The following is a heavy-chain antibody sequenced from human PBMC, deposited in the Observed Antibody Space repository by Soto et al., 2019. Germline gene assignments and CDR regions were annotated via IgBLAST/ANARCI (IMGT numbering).Heavy chain of an antibody. Sequence: QVQLVQSGAEVKKPGASVKVSCKASGYTFTSYGISCVRQAPGQGLEWMGWISAYNGNTNYAQKLQGRVTMTTDTLPSTAYMELSSLRSDDTAVYYCAIGAYCGGDCYSGWWFDPWGQGTLVTVSS. CDR3: AIGAYCGGDCYSGWWFDP. CDR2: ISAYNGNT. J-gene: IGHJ5*02. V-gene: IGHV1-18*01. D-gene: IGHD2-21*02. CDR1: GYTFTSYG.